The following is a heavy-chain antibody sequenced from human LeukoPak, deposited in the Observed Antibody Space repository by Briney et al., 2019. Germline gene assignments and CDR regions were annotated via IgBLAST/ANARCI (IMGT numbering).Heavy chain of an antibody. CDR1: GYTFTGYY. V-gene: IGHV1-2*02. CDR3: ARDSWYYDSSGYPTA. Sequence: ASVKVSCKASGYTFTGYYMHWVRQAPGQGLEWMGWINPNSGGTNYAQKVQGRVTMTRDTSISTAYMELSRLRSDDTAVYYCARDSWYYDSSGYPTAWGQGTTVTVSS. CDR2: INPNSGGT. D-gene: IGHD3-22*01. J-gene: IGHJ6*02.